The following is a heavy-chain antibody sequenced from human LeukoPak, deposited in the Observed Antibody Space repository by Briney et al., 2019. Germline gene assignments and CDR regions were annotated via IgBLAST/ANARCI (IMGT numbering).Heavy chain of an antibody. J-gene: IGHJ4*02. CDR1: GFTFSSYA. CDR3: AKDQRGYGRIIDY. D-gene: IGHD3-10*01. CDR2: VSGSGSST. V-gene: IGHV3-23*01. Sequence: GGSLRLSCAASGFTFSSYAISWARQAPGKGLEWVTSVSGSGSSTYYADSVKGRFTISRDNSKNTLYLQMNSLRAEDTAVYYCAKDQRGYGRIIDYWGQGTLVTISS.